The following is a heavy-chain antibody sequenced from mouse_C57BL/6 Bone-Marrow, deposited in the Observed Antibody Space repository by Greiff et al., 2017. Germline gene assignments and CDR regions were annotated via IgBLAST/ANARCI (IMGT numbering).Heavy chain of an antibody. J-gene: IGHJ1*03. D-gene: IGHD1-1*01. CDR2: IYPGDGDT. Sequence: QVQLQQSGPELVKPGASVKISCKASGYAFSSSWMNWVKQRPGKGLEWIGRIYPGDGDTNYNGKFKGKATLTADKSSSTAYMQLSSLTSEDSAVYFCANLHYYGSSWYFDVWGTGTTVTVSS. CDR1: GYAFSSSW. V-gene: IGHV1-82*01. CDR3: ANLHYYGSSWYFDV.